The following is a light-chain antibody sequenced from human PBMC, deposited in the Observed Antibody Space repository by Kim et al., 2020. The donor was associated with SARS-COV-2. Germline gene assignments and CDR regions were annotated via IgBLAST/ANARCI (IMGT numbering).Light chain of an antibody. CDR2: RDN. CDR3: QVWDSSTWV. V-gene: IGLV3-9*01. Sequence: GALGQTARITCGGNNIESNNVHWYQQKSGQVPVLVIYRDNNRPSGIPERFSGSNSGNTATLTISRAQAGDEGDYYCQVWDSSTWVFGGGTQLTVL. CDR1: NIESNN. J-gene: IGLJ3*02.